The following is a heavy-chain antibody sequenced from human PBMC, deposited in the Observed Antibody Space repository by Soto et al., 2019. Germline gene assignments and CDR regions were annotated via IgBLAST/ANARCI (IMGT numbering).Heavy chain of an antibody. Sequence: GGSLRLSCVVSGFRFSGYAMSWVRQAAGKGLEWVSAISGSGGRTYYGDSFKGRITISRDNSKNTLYLQMNSLRVEDTAVYYCARGYGVPPSNILEIDYWGQGTLVTVSS. CDR3: ARGYGVPPSNILEIDY. CDR1: GFRFSGYA. J-gene: IGHJ4*02. V-gene: IGHV3-23*01. CDR2: ISGSGGRT. D-gene: IGHD4-17*01.